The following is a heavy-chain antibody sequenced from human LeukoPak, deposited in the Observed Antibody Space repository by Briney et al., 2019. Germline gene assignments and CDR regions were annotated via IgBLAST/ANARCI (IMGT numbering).Heavy chain of an antibody. J-gene: IGHJ4*02. Sequence: GGSLRLSCAASGFTFGPYTMNWVRQAPGKGLEWVSYISSSSDTIYYAGSVKGRFTISRDNAKNSLYLQMNSLRVEDTAVYYCASGMRVGPNIWGQGTLVTVSS. D-gene: IGHD1-26*01. CDR3: ASGMRVGPNI. CDR1: GFTFGPYT. CDR2: ISSSSDTI. V-gene: IGHV3-48*04.